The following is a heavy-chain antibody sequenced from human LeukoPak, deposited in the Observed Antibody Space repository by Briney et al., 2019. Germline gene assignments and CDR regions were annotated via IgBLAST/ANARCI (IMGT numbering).Heavy chain of an antibody. J-gene: IGHJ5*02. CDR2: ISLFGGTT. Sequence: GGSLRLSCAASGFTFSTYAMSWVRQAPGKGLEWVSAISLFGGTTYYADSVKGRFTISRDNSKNPLYLQLNSLRAEDTAIYYCAKGKVTAFLDWFDPWGQGTLVSVS. CDR1: GFTFSTYA. V-gene: IGHV3-23*01. CDR3: AKGKVTAFLDWFDP. D-gene: IGHD2-21*02.